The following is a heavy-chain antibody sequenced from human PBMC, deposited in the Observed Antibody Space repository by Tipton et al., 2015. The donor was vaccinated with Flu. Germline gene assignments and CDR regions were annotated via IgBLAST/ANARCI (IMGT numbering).Heavy chain of an antibody. J-gene: IGHJ4*02. CDR3: AKMDPYDSSGYQDY. CDR1: GYTFTSYG. Sequence: QVQLVQSGAEARKPGASVKASCKASGYTFTSYGISWVRQAPGQGLEWMGWISAYNGNTNYAQKLQGRVTMTTDTSTSTAYMELRSLRSDDTAVYYCAKMDPYDSSGYQDYWGQGTLVTVSS. D-gene: IGHD3-22*01. CDR2: ISAYNGNT. V-gene: IGHV1-18*01.